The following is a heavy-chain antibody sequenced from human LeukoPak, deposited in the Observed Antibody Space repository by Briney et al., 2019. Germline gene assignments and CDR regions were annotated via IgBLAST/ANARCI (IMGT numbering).Heavy chain of an antibody. V-gene: IGHV3-9*01. J-gene: IGHJ3*02. D-gene: IGHD2-15*01. CDR1: GFTFDEYA. CDR3: VRDHVGGSCVDCPLGDAFDT. CDR2: ISWSRYII. Sequence: GGSLRLSCAASGFTFDEYAMHWFRQAPGKGLEWVSGISWSRYIIEYADSVRGRFTISRDNAKTSLFLQMNSLRAEDSAMYYCVRDHVGGSCVDCPLGDAFDTWGQGTMVTVSS.